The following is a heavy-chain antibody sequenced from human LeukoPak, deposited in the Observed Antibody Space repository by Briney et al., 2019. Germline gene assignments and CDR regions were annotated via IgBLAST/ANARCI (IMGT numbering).Heavy chain of an antibody. D-gene: IGHD2-15*01. V-gene: IGHV3-23*01. J-gene: IGHJ4*02. CDR2: FSGSGGNT. CDR3: AKARSGWVVAASDY. CDR1: GFTFSSYA. Sequence: PGGSLRLSCAASGFTFSSYAMSWVRQAPGKGLEWVSTFSGSGGNTYYADSVQGRFTISRDNSKNTLYLQMNSLRAEDTAIYYCAKARSGWVVAASDYWGQGTLVTVSS.